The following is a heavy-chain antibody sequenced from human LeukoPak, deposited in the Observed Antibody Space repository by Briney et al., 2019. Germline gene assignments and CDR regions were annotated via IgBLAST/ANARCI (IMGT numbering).Heavy chain of an antibody. CDR3: ATVDTAVDY. CDR2: ISSSSSYI. CDR1: GFTFSSYG. Sequence: GGSLRLSCAASGFTFSSYGMSWVRQAPGKGLEWVSSISSSSSYIYYADSVKGRFTISRDNAKNSLYLQMNSLRAEDTAVYYCATVDTAVDYWGQGTLVTVSS. V-gene: IGHV3-21*01. J-gene: IGHJ4*02. D-gene: IGHD5-18*01.